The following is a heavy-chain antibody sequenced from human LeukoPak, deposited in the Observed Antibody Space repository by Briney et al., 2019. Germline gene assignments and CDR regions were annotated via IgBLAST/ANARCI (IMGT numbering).Heavy chain of an antibody. V-gene: IGHV1-2*02. J-gene: IGHJ5*02. CDR2: INPNSGGT. CDR3: ARDMLGHYNWFDP. Sequence: ASVKVSCKASGYTFTGYYMHWVRQAPGQGLEWMGWINPNSGGTNYAQKFQGRVTMTRDTSISTAYMGLSRLRSDDTAVYYCARDMLGHYNWFDPWGQGTLVTVSS. D-gene: IGHD2-8*01. CDR1: GYTFTGYY.